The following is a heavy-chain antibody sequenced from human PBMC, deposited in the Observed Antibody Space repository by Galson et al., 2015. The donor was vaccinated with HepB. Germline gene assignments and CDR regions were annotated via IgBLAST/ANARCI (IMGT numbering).Heavy chain of an antibody. V-gene: IGHV3-48*03. J-gene: IGHJ4*02. Sequence: SLRLSCAAYRFTFSSYEMNWVRQAPGKGLEWISYVSASGTSIFYADSVKGRFTISRDNAENSLYLQMYSLRAEDTAVYYCVRDLSVAGTTFDYWGQGTLVTVSS. CDR2: VSASGTSI. CDR3: VRDLSVAGTTFDY. CDR1: RFTFSSYE. D-gene: IGHD6-19*01.